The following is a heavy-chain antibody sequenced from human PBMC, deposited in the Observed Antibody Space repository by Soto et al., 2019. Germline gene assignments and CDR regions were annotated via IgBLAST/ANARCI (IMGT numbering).Heavy chain of an antibody. CDR3: ARGSSGSYPNYYYGMDV. J-gene: IGHJ6*02. CDR2: IGTAGDT. V-gene: IGHV3-13*01. D-gene: IGHD3-10*01. CDR1: GFTFSSYD. Sequence: GGSLRLSCAASGFTFSSYDMHWVLQATGKGLEWVSAIGTAGDTYYPGSVKGRFTISRENAKNSLYLQMNSLRAEDTAVYYCARGSSGSYPNYYYGMDVWGQGTTVTVSS.